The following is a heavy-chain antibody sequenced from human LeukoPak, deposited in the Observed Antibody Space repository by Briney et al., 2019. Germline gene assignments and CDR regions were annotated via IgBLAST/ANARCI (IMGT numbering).Heavy chain of an antibody. V-gene: IGHV4-34*01. Sequence: PSETLCLTCAVYGGSFSGYYWSWIRQPPGKGLEWIGEINHSGSTNYNPSLKSRVTISVDTSKNQFSLKLSSVTAADTAVYYCARATVERWWLPRYFQHWGQGTLVTVSS. J-gene: IGHJ1*01. CDR2: INHSGST. D-gene: IGHD2-15*01. CDR1: GGSFSGYY. CDR3: ARATVERWWLPRYFQH.